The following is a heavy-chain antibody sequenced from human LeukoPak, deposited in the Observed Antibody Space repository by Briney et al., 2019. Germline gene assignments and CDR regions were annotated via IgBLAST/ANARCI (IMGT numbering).Heavy chain of an antibody. Sequence: SETLSLTCTVSGGSISNYYWSWIRQPPGKGLEWIGYMYYSGSTNYNPSLESRVTISGDTSKNQFPLKLISATAADTAVYYCARSPCTSASCPRRNVFDVWGQGTMVTVSS. J-gene: IGHJ3*01. CDR2: MYYSGST. V-gene: IGHV4-59*08. CDR1: GGSISNYY. D-gene: IGHD2-2*01. CDR3: ARSPCTSASCPRRNVFDV.